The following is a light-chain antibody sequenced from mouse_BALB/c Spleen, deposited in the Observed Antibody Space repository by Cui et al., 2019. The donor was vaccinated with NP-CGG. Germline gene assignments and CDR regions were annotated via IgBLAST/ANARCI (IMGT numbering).Light chain of an antibody. V-gene: IGLV1*01. J-gene: IGLJ1*01. CDR1: SGAVTTSNY. CDR2: GTH. Sequence: AVVTQESALTTSPGETVTLTCRSSSGAVTTSNYANWVQEKPDHLFTGLIGGTHNRAPGVPARFSGSLIGDKAALTITGAQTEDEAIYFCVLWYSNHWVFGGGTKLTVL. CDR3: VLWYSNHWV.